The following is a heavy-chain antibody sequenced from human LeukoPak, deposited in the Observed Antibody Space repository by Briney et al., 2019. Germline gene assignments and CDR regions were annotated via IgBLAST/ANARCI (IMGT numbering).Heavy chain of an antibody. J-gene: IGHJ4*02. V-gene: IGHV1-8*01. D-gene: IGHD3-3*01. CDR3: ARVVYVLRFLEWLPDY. Sequence: EASVKVSCKASGYTFTSYDINWVRQATGQGLEWMGWMNPNSGNTGYAQKFQGRVTMTRDTSISTAYMELSRLRSDDTAVYYCARVVYVLRFLEWLPDYWGQGTLVTVSS. CDR1: GYTFTSYD. CDR2: MNPNSGNT.